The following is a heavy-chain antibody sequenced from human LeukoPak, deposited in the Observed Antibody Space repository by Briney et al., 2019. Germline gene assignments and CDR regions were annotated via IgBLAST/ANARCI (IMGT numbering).Heavy chain of an antibody. V-gene: IGHV4-30-4*08. CDR2: IYYIGSA. J-gene: IGHJ4*02. CDR1: GGSISSGNYY. D-gene: IGHD3-22*01. Sequence: PSQTLSLTCSVSGGSISSGNYYWNWIRQPPGKGLEWIGYIYYIGSAYYHPSLNSRVTNSIPTSKNQFSLKLNSVTAADTAVYYCARMRLYDSSGYLPRRRKHCEPRFDYWGQGTLVTVSS. CDR3: ARMRLYDSSGYLPRRRKHCEPRFDY.